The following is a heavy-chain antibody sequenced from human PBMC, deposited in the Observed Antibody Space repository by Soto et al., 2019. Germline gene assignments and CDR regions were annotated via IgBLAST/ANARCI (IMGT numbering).Heavy chain of an antibody. CDR1: GSTFSSYG. CDR2: ISSSGKTI. D-gene: IGHD5-12*01. V-gene: IGHV3-48*01. CDR3: ARDPEKYSGSDLGIDY. J-gene: IGHJ4*02. Sequence: GGSLRLSCAASGSTFSSYGMHWVRQAPGKGLEWISYISSSGKTISYADSVKGRFTISRDNAKNSLYLQMNSLRAEDTAVYYCARDPEKYSGSDLGIDYWGQGTLVTVSS.